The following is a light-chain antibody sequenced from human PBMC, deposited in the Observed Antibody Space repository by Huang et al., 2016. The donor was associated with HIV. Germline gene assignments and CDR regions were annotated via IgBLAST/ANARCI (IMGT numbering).Light chain of an antibody. Sequence: EIVLTQSPATLSLSPGERATLSCRASQSVNTFLAWYQQKPGQAPRLLIYDAANRATGSPARLSGSGSGTDFTRTISSLEPEDFAVYYCQQRSNRPLTFGGGTKVEIK. V-gene: IGKV3-11*01. CDR2: DAA. CDR1: QSVNTF. CDR3: QQRSNRPLT. J-gene: IGKJ4*01.